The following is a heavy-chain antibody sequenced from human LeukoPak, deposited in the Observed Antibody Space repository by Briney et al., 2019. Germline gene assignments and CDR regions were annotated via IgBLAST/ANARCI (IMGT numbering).Heavy chain of an antibody. Sequence: GGSLRLSCAASGFTLSSYSMNWVRQAPGKGLEWVSSISSSSSYIYYADSVEGRFTISRDNAKNSLYLQMNSLRAEDTAVYYCARGTSIGDYYDSSGYYEDFDYWGQGTLVTVSS. D-gene: IGHD3-22*01. CDR3: ARGTSIGDYYDSSGYYEDFDY. CDR1: GFTLSSYS. V-gene: IGHV3-21*01. CDR2: ISSSSSYI. J-gene: IGHJ4*02.